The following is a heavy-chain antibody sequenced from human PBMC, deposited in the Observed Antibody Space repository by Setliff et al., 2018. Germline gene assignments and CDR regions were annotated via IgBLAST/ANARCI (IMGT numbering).Heavy chain of an antibody. CDR3: ARYRNYFDSSGQTQYYFDY. V-gene: IGHV4-59*01. D-gene: IGHD3-22*01. J-gene: IGHJ4*02. CDR1: GGSISSYS. CDR2: IYYSGAT. Sequence: SETLSLTCNVSGGSISSYSWSWIRQPPGKGLEWIGFIYYSGATTYNPSLKSRVTISVDTSKNQFSLNLNSVTAADTAVYYCARYRNYFDSSGQTQYYFDYWGQGTLVTVSS.